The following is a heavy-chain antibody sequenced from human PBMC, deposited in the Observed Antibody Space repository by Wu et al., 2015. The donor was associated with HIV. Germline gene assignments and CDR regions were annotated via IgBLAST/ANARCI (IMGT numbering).Heavy chain of an antibody. J-gene: IGHJ4*02. D-gene: IGHD6-13*01. V-gene: IGHV1-69*13. CDR2: IIPVSGPG. CDR1: GGTFSKSG. CDR3: ARGRGHSSSWAWGGLRDYFDY. Sequence: VQLVQSGSEIKKPGSSVKVSCQASGGTFSKSGFAWVRQAPGQGLEWMGRIIPVSGPGDYAEKFQGRVTIIADESTSTIYMELSRLRFDDTAVYYCARGRGHSSSWAWGGLRDYFDYWGQGTLVTVSS.